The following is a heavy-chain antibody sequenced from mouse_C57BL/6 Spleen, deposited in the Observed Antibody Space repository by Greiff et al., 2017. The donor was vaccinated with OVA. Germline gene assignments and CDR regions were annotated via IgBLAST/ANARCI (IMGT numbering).Heavy chain of an antibody. J-gene: IGHJ2*01. Sequence: QVQLKQSGPELVKPGASVKISCKASGYSFTSYYIHWVKQRPGQGLEWIGWIYPGSGNTKYNEKFKGKATLTADTSSSTAYMQLSSLTSEDSAVYYCARDYEDYFDYWGQGTTLTVSS. D-gene: IGHD1-1*01. CDR1: GYSFTSYY. CDR2: IYPGSGNT. V-gene: IGHV1-66*01. CDR3: ARDYEDYFDY.